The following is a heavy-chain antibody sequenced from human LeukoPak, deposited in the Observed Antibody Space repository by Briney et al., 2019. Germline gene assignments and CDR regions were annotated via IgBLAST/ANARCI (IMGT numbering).Heavy chain of an antibody. CDR1: GFSFSSFA. CDR2: ISFAAVTT. J-gene: IGHJ4*02. D-gene: IGHD5-24*01. Sequence: GGSLRLSCTASGFSFSSFAMGWVRQAPGKGLEWVSSISFAAVTTYYADSVKGRFTTSRDNSKNTLYLQMNNLRAEDTAVYFCAKDSQVIINFYFESWGQGTLVTVSS. V-gene: IGHV3-23*01. CDR3: AKDSQVIINFYFES.